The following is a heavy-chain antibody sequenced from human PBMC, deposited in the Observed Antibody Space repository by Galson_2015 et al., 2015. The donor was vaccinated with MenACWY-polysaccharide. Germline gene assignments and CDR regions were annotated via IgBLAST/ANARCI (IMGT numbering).Heavy chain of an antibody. Sequence: QSGAEVKKPGASVTVSCKASGYSFSSYDINWVRQTTGQGLEWMGWMNTKSGNTGYAQKFQGRVTMTRNTSISIAYMELSSLRSEDTAVYYCARGGKYYYDSSGYLNWFDPWGQGTLVTVSS. CDR1: GYSFSSYD. CDR2: MNTKSGNT. J-gene: IGHJ5*02. V-gene: IGHV1-8*01. CDR3: ARGGKYYYDSSGYLNWFDP. D-gene: IGHD3-22*01.